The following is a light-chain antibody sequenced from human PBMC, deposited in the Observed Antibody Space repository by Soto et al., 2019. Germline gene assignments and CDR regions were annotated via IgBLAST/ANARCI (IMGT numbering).Light chain of an antibody. CDR3: QQYGSSPWT. CDR2: VAS. J-gene: IGKJ1*01. Sequence: EIVLTQSPGTLSLSQGEGATLSCRASQSVSSSYFAWYQQKPGQAPRLLIYVASRRATGIPDRFSGSGSGTDFTLTISRLEPEDFAVYYCQQYGSSPWTFGQGTKVETK. CDR1: QSVSSSY. V-gene: IGKV3-20*01.